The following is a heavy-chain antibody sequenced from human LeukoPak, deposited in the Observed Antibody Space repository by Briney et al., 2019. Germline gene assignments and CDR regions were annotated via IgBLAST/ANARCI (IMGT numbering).Heavy chain of an antibody. CDR2: IYNGGSP. J-gene: IGHJ4*02. CDR1: GGSVRSYS. D-gene: IGHD6-19*01. Sequence: SETLSLTCTVSGGSVRSYSWSWIRQPPGKGLEYIGHIYNGGSPTYNPSLMGRLTMSVDTAKNQLSLHLTSVTTADTALYFCARNKGVAARPDYWGQGTLVIVSS. V-gene: IGHV4-59*02. CDR3: ARNKGVAARPDY.